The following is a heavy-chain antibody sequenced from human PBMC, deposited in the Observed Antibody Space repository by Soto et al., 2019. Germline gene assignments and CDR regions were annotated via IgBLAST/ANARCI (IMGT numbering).Heavy chain of an antibody. CDR2: IRGSGDRT. V-gene: IGHV3-23*01. CDR3: APHVSCSGGSCQYDAFAI. CDR1: GFLFKKYS. Sequence: GGSLRLSCSASGFLFKKYSMSWVRPAPGKGLEWVSGIRGSGDRTLYTDSVRGRFTISRDNSKSTLYLQMNSLGAEDTAAYYCAPHVSCSGGSCQYDAFAIRGQGTMVTVSS. D-gene: IGHD2-15*01. J-gene: IGHJ3*02.